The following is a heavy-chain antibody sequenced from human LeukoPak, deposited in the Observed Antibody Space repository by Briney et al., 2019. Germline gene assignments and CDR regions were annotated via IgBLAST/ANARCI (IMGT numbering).Heavy chain of an antibody. CDR2: ISANNGNK. Sequence: ASVKVSCKASGYTFSRYGISWVRQAPREGLEWMSCISANNGNKNYAQKFKGRVAMTTDTSTSTAYMELRSLRSDDTAVYYCARQSMTGNERGDDAFDIWGQGTMVTVSS. D-gene: IGHD3-9*01. CDR1: GYTFSRYG. CDR3: ARQSMTGNERGDDAFDI. V-gene: IGHV1-18*01. J-gene: IGHJ3*02.